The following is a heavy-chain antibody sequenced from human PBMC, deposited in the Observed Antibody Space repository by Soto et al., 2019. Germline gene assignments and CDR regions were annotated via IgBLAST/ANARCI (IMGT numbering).Heavy chain of an antibody. Sequence: QVQLVQSGAEMKKPGASVKVSCKASGYSFTSYGFSWVRQAPGQGIEWMGWISGYNGNKKYSQKFQGRVTMTTDTSTSMVYMELRSMRADNTAVYYCARYIVFEDSSDNLAGYGGQGTLVTVSS. CDR2: ISGYNGNK. CDR1: GYSFTSYG. V-gene: IGHV1-18*01. D-gene: IGHD3-22*01. CDR3: ARYIVFEDSSDNLAGY. J-gene: IGHJ4*02.